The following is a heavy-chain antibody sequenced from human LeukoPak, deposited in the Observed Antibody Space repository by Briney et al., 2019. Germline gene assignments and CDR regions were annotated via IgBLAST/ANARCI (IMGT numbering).Heavy chain of an antibody. Sequence: SGGSLRLSCAASGFTFSSYAMHWVRQAPGKGLEWVAVISYDGGNKYYADSVKGRFTISRDNSKNTLYLQMNSLRAEDTAVYYCAEDLEISQSLGYVVDYWGQGTLVTVSS. J-gene: IGHJ4*02. CDR3: AEDLEISQSLGYVVDY. CDR1: GFTFSSYA. D-gene: IGHD5-12*01. CDR2: ISYDGGNK. V-gene: IGHV3-30*18.